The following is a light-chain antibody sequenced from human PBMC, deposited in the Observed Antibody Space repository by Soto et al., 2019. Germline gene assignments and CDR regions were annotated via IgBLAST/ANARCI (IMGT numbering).Light chain of an antibody. V-gene: IGLV2-23*01. J-gene: IGLJ1*01. CDR3: CSYASSSTYV. Sequence: QSALTQPASVSGSPGRSITISCTGTRSDVGSYNLVSWYQQHPGKAPKLMIYEGTKRPSGVSDRFSGSRSGNTASLTIPGLQAEDEADYYCCSYASSSTYVFGTGTKVTVL. CDR1: RSDVGSYNL. CDR2: EGT.